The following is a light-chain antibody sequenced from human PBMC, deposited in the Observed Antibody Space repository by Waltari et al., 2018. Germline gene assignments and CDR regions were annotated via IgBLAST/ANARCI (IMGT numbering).Light chain of an antibody. CDR3: SSYTSSSTPV. V-gene: IGLV2-18*02. CDR1: SSYVGSYNR. J-gene: IGLJ2*01. CDR2: EVS. Sequence: QSALTQPPSVSGSPGQSVTISCTGTSSYVGSYNRVSWYQQPPRTAPKLMIYEVSNRPSGVPDRFSGSKSGNTAFLTISGLQAEDEADYYCSSYTSSSTPVFGGGTKLTVL.